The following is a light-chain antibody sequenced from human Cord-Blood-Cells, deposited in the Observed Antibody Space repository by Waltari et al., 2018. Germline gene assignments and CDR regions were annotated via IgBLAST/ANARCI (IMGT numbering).Light chain of an antibody. Sequence: DIVMTQSPDSLAVSLGERATINCKSSPSVLYSSNNKNYLAWYQQKPGQPPKLLIYWASTRESGVPDRFSGSGFGTDFTLTISSLQAEDVAVYYCQQYYGTPYTFGQGTKLEIK. CDR3: QQYYGTPYT. CDR1: PSVLYSSNNKNY. V-gene: IGKV4-1*01. CDR2: WAS. J-gene: IGKJ2*01.